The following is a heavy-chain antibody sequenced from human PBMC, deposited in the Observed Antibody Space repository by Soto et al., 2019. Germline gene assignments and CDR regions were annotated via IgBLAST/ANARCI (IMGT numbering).Heavy chain of an antibody. CDR2: ISGSGGST. Sequence: EEQLLESGGGLVQPGGSLSLSCAASGFTFSNYAMSWVRQAPGKGLEWVSAISGSGGSTYYADSVKGRFTISRDNSKNTLSLQMNSLRADDTAIYYCVRSYGDPPGWGQGTLVTVSS. J-gene: IGHJ4*02. V-gene: IGHV3-23*01. CDR1: GFTFSNYA. D-gene: IGHD4-17*01. CDR3: VRSYGDPPG.